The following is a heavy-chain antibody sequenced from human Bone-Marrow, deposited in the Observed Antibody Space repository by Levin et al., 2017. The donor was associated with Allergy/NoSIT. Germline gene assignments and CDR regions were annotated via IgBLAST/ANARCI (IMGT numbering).Heavy chain of an antibody. D-gene: IGHD3-3*01. J-gene: IGHJ4*02. CDR2: MSQSGNA. Sequence: SQTLSLTCSVSGDSIRNSYWSWIRQPPGKGLEWIGYMSQSGNAKYNPSLKSRVAISVDTAKNQFSLNVTSVIPADAAVYYCARARGGLRFLEWPYYFDSWGQGTLVTVSS. CDR1: GDSIRNSY. V-gene: IGHV4-59*01. CDR3: ARARGGLRFLEWPYYFDS.